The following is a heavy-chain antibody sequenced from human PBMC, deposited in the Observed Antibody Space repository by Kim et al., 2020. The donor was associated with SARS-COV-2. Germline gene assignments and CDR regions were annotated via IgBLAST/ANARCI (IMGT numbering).Heavy chain of an antibody. D-gene: IGHD3-10*01. J-gene: IGHJ4*02. CDR3: ASGYGSGRVRYFDY. V-gene: IGHV4-59*09. Sequence: NPSLKSRATISVDTSKNQFSLKLSSVTAADTAVYYCASGYGSGRVRYFDYWGQGTLVTVSS.